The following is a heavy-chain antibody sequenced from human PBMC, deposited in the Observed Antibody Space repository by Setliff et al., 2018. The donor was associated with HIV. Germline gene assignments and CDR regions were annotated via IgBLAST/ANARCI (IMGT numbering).Heavy chain of an antibody. Sequence: SVKVSCKASGDTSSTYAINWVRQAPGQGLEWMGQFIPILDITNYAQKFQGRVTITADKSTNTLYLQMNSLTAEDTAVYYCAKWMARDSWGQGTLVTVSS. J-gene: IGHJ4*02. CDR2: FIPILDIT. CDR1: GDTSSTYA. CDR3: AKWMARDS. V-gene: IGHV1-69*10. D-gene: IGHD6-19*01.